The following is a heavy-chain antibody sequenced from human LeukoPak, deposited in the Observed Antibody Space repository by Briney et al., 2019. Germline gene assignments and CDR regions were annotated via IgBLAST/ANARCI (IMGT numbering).Heavy chain of an antibody. J-gene: IGHJ3*02. CDR3: ARPSLIPSYGDAFDI. CDR1: GGSISSSSYY. Sequence: SETLSLTCTVSGGSISSSSYYWGWIRQPPGKGLEWIGSIYYSGSTYYNPSLKSRVTISVDTSKNQFSLKLSSMTAADTAVYYCARPSLIPSYGDAFDIWGQGTMVTVSS. V-gene: IGHV4-39*01. D-gene: IGHD3-16*01. CDR2: IYYSGST.